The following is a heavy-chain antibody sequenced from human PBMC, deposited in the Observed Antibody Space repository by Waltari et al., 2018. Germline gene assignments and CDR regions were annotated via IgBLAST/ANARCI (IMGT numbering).Heavy chain of an antibody. Sequence: QVQLQESGPGLVKPSETLSLTCAVSGYSISSCYYWGWVRQPPGKGLEWIGSIYHSGSTYYNPSLKSRVTISVDTSKNQFSLKLSSVTAADTAVYYCARLGPPSSWYHWYFDLWGRGTLVTVSS. CDR1: GYSISSCYY. D-gene: IGHD6-13*01. V-gene: IGHV4-38-2*01. CDR3: ARLGPPSSWYHWYFDL. CDR2: IYHSGST. J-gene: IGHJ2*01.